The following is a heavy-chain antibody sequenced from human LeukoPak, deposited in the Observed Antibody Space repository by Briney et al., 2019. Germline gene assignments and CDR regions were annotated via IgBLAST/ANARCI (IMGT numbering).Heavy chain of an antibody. V-gene: IGHV4-39*01. CDR3: ARPLSGGVGATYGAFDI. D-gene: IGHD1-26*01. CDR2: IYYSGST. Sequence: PSETLSLTCTVSGGSISNSSYYWGWIRQPPGKGLEWIGSIYYSGSTYYNPSLKSRVTISVDTSKNQFSLKLSSVTAADTAVYYCARPLSGGVGATYGAFDIWGQGTMVTVSS. CDR1: GGSISNSSYY. J-gene: IGHJ3*02.